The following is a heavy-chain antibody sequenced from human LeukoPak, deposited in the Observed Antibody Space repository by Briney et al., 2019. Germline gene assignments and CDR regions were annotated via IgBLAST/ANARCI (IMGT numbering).Heavy chain of an antibody. V-gene: IGHV4-39*07. Sequence: PSETLSLTCTVSGGSISSSSYYWGWIRQPPGKGLEWIGSIYYSGSTYYNPSLKSRVTMSVDTSKNQFSLKLSSVTAADTAVYYCARGGVAVAGTSYYYYYGMDVWGQGTTVTVSS. CDR1: GGSISSSSYY. CDR3: ARGGVAVAGTSYYYYYGMDV. CDR2: IYYSGST. D-gene: IGHD6-19*01. J-gene: IGHJ6*02.